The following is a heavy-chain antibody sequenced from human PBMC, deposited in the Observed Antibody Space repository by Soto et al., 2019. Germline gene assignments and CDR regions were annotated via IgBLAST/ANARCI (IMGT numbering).Heavy chain of an antibody. CDR2: IYYSGST. Sequence: SETLSLTCTVSGGSISSGDYYWSWIRQPPGKGLEWIGYIYYSGSTYYNPSLKSRVTISVDTSKNQFSLKLSSVTAADTAVYYCARGPDYYGSGSLNWFDPWGQGTLVTVSS. D-gene: IGHD3-10*01. V-gene: IGHV4-30-4*01. CDR3: ARGPDYYGSGSLNWFDP. J-gene: IGHJ5*02. CDR1: GGSISSGDYY.